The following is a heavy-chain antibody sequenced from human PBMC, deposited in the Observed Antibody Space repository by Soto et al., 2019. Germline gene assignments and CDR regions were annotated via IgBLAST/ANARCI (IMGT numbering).Heavy chain of an antibody. J-gene: IGHJ6*02. Sequence: TLSLTCTVSGGSISSSSYYWGWIRQPQGKGLEWIASIYYSGSTYYNPSLKSRVTISVDTSKNQFSLKLSSVTAADTVVYYCARVFGFGGMDVWGQGTTVTVSS. CDR1: GGSISSSSYY. CDR3: ARVFGFGGMDV. D-gene: IGHD3-10*01. V-gene: IGHV4-39*07. CDR2: IYYSGST.